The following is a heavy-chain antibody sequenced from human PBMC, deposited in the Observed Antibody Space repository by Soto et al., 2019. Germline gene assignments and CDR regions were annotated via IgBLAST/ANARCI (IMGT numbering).Heavy chain of an antibody. Sequence: SETLSLTCAVYGGSFSGYYWSWIRQPPGKGLEWIGEINHSGSTNYNPSLKSRVTISVDTSRNQFSLKLSSVTAADTAVYYCARERKIAWFGERGYYYGMDVWGQGTTVTVSS. CDR2: INHSGST. J-gene: IGHJ6*02. CDR3: ARERKIAWFGERGYYYGMDV. CDR1: GGSFSGYY. V-gene: IGHV4-34*01. D-gene: IGHD3-10*01.